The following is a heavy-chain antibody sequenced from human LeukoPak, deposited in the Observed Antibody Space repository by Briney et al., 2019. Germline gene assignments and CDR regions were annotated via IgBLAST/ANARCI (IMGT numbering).Heavy chain of an antibody. V-gene: IGHV3-23*01. Sequence: PGGSLRLSCAASGFTFSNYAMSWVRQAPGKGLEWVSTISGSGGSTYYADSVKGRFTVSRDNSKNTLYLQMNSLRAEDTAVYYCAKDTQVAAAVYYFDYWGQGTLVTVSS. J-gene: IGHJ4*02. D-gene: IGHD2-15*01. CDR3: AKDTQVAAAVYYFDY. CDR1: GFTFSNYA. CDR2: ISGSGGST.